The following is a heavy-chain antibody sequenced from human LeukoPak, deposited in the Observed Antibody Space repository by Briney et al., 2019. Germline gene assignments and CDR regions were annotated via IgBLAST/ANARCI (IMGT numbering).Heavy chain of an antibody. D-gene: IGHD3-10*01. Sequence: GGSLRLSCVASELTFSNYAMSWVRQAPGKGLEWVSGISGSGDSTYYADSVKGRFTISRDNSKNTLYLQMNSLRAEDTAIYYCAKVTYGSGTYGAFDSWGQGTLVTVSS. V-gene: IGHV3-23*01. J-gene: IGHJ4*02. CDR1: ELTFSNYA. CDR3: AKVTYGSGTYGAFDS. CDR2: ISGSGDST.